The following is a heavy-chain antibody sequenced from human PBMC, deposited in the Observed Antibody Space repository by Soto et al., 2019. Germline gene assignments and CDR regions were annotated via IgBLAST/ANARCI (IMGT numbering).Heavy chain of an antibody. V-gene: IGHV3-23*01. J-gene: IGHJ4*02. CDR2: IGGNGGTT. D-gene: IGHD5-12*01. CDR3: AKTLYGGCDY. Sequence: EVQLLDSGGGLVQPGGSLRLSCVASGFTFSTYAMSWVRQAPGKGLEWVSGIGGNGGTTRYAYSVKGRFTISRDNSKNTLYLQMNSLRVEDTAVYYCAKTLYGGCDYWGRGTLVTVSS. CDR1: GFTFSTYA.